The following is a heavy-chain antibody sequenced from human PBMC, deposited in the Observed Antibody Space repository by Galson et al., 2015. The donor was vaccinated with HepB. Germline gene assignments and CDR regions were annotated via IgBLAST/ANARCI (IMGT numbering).Heavy chain of an antibody. D-gene: IGHD4/OR15-4a*01. CDR2: IYSGGST. J-gene: IGHJ4*02. CDR1: GFIVSTTY. Sequence: SLRLSCAASGFIVSTTYMGWVRQAPGKGLEWVSIIYSGGSTYYADSLKGRFTISRDNSRNTVYLQMNSLSAEDTAVYYCARLPNGDYWGQGTLVTVSS. V-gene: IGHV3-53*01. CDR3: ARLPNGDY.